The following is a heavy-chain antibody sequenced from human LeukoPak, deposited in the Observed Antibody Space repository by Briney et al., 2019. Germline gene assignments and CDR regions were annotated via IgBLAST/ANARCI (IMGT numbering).Heavy chain of an antibody. CDR2: INHSGST. D-gene: IGHD3-10*01. CDR3: ARGLWFGELFSHHFDY. V-gene: IGHV4-34*01. Sequence: SETLSLTCAVYGGSFSGYYWSWIRQPPGKGLEWIGEINHSGSTNYNPSLKSRVTISVDTSKNQFSLKLSSVTAADTAVYYCARGLWFGELFSHHFDYWGRGTLVTVSS. J-gene: IGHJ4*02. CDR1: GGSFSGYY.